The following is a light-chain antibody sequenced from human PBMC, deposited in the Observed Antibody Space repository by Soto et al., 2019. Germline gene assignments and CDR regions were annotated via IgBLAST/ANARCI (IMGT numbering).Light chain of an antibody. CDR1: SSNVGRNV. V-gene: IGLV1-44*01. Sequence: QSVLTQSPSASGTSGQRVTISCSGSSSNVGRNVVNWYQHLPGTAPKLLIHSNNQRASGVADRFSGSKSGTSASLAISGLQSEEEGDYYCAAWDGSLSTYVFGTGTKVTVL. J-gene: IGLJ1*01. CDR3: AAWDGSLSTYV. CDR2: SNN.